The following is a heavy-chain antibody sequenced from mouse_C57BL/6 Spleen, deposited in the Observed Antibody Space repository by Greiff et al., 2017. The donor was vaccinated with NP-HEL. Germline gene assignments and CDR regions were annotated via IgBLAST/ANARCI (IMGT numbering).Heavy chain of an antibody. CDR2: INYDGSST. CDR3: ARGPYYYGSSYWYYFDY. V-gene: IGHV5-16*01. J-gene: IGHJ2*01. CDR1: GFTFSDYY. D-gene: IGHD1-1*01. Sequence: EVMLVESDGGLVQPGSSMKLSCTASGFTFSDYYMAWVRQVPEKGLEWVANINYDGSSTYYLDSLKSRFIISRDNAKNILYLQMSSLKSEDTATYYCARGPYYYGSSYWYYFDYWGQGTTLTVSS.